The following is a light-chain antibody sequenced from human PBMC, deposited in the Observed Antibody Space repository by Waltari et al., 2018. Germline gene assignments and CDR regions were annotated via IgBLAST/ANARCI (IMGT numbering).Light chain of an antibody. Sequence: NFMLTQHHSVSGSPGKTVTISCTRSSGSIASNYVQWCQQRPGTPPTTLIYWNHQRPSGVPALFSGSIDSSSNSASLTISQLKTEDEADYYCQSSDSSTWVFGGGTKLTVL. CDR3: QSSDSSTWV. V-gene: IGLV6-57*01. CDR2: WNH. J-gene: IGLJ3*02. CDR1: SGSIASNY.